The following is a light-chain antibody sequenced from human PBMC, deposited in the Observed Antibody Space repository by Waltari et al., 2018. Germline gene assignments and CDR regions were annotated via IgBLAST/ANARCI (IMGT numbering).Light chain of an antibody. V-gene: IGLV2-11*01. Sequence: QSALTPPRSVSGSPGQSVTIACTGTNSDVGGYKYVSWYQHHPGTAPKLMIYDVGKRRSGVPDRFSGSKSGNTASLTISGLQAEDEGDYYCCSYAGSYTTSVVFGGGTRLTVL. J-gene: IGLJ2*01. CDR3: CSYAGSYTTSVV. CDR1: NSDVGGYKY. CDR2: DVG.